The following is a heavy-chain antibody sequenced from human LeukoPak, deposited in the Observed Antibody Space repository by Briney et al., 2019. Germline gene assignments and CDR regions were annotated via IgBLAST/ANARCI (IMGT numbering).Heavy chain of an antibody. Sequence: GGSLRLSCAASRFTFSSYAMSWVRQAPGKGRGWVSGISDSGGTTYYADSVKGRFTISRDNSKNTLYLQMNRLRADDTAVYYCAKDYVEMVRGVLDYWGQGTLVTVSS. CDR1: RFTFSSYA. CDR2: ISDSGGTT. J-gene: IGHJ4*02. D-gene: IGHD3-10*01. CDR3: AKDYVEMVRGVLDY. V-gene: IGHV3-23*01.